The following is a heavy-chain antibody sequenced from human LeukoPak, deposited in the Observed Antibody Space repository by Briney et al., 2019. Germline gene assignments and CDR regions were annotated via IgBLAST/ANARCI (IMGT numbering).Heavy chain of an antibody. Sequence: KPSETLSLTCTVSGGSISYYYWIWIRQPAGGGLEWIGRIYISGSTNYNPSLKSRVTISVDKSKDQFSLKLSSVTAADTAVYYCARAKDILTPTDAFDIWGQGTMVTVSS. V-gene: IGHV4-4*07. CDR1: GGSISYYY. J-gene: IGHJ3*02. CDR3: ARAKDILTPTDAFDI. D-gene: IGHD3-9*01. CDR2: IYISGST.